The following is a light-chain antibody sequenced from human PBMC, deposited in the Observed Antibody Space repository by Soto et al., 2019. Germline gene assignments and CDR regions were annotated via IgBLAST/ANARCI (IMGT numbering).Light chain of an antibody. V-gene: IGLV2-8*01. J-gene: IGLJ3*02. CDR3: TSYAGSSIWV. CDR1: SSDVGAYKY. CDR2: EVS. Sequence: QSALTQPPSASGSPGQSVTISCTGTSSDVGAYKYVSWYQQYPGKAPKLMIYEVSKRASGVPDRFSCSKSRNTDALTVSGLEAEDEADYYCTSYAGSSIWVFGGGTKLTVL.